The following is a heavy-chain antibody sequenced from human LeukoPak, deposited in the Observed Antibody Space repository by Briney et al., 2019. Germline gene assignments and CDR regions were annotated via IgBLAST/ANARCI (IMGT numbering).Heavy chain of an antibody. Sequence: PSETLSLTCTVSGGSISSSSYYWGWIRQPPGKGLEWIGSIYYSGSTYYNPSLKSRVTISVDTSKNQFSLKLSSVTAADTAVYYCASRRGYDSSGYLYWGQGTLVTVSS. CDR1: GGSISSSSYY. V-gene: IGHV4-39*01. D-gene: IGHD3-22*01. J-gene: IGHJ4*02. CDR2: IYYSGST. CDR3: ASRRGYDSSGYLY.